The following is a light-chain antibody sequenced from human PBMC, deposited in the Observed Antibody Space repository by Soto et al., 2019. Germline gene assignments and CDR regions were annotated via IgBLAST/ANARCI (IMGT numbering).Light chain of an antibody. V-gene: IGKV3-15*01. J-gene: IGKJ5*01. CDR1: QSVSSS. CDR3: QQYNIWPPVT. CDR2: GAS. Sequence: EIVMAQSPATLSVCPGERATLSCRTSQSVSSSLAWYQQKPGQAPSLLIYGASTRATGIPARFSGSGSGTEFTLTISSLQSEDCAVYYCQQYNIWPPVTFGQGTRLEI.